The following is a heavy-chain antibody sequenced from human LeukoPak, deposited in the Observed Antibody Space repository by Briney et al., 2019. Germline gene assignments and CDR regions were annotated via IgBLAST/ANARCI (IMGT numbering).Heavy chain of an antibody. V-gene: IGHV3-9*01. Sequence: PGRSLRLSCAASGFTFDDYAMHWVRQAPGKGLEWVSGISWNSGSIGYADSVKGRFTIPRDNAKNSLYLQMNSLRAEDTALYYCAKVGLRSDYWGQGTLVTVSS. CDR1: GFTFDDYA. J-gene: IGHJ4*02. D-gene: IGHD5-12*01. CDR3: AKVGLRSDY. CDR2: ISWNSGSI.